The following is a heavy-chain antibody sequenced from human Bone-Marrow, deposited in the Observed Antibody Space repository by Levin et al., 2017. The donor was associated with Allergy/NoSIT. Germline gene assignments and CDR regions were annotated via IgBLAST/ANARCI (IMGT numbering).Heavy chain of an antibody. D-gene: IGHD2-8*02. Sequence: PSETLSLTCSVSGVSMNTSHWWSWVRQSPQKGLEWFGEIFHTGTTNYNPSLESRVTMSIDISKNQFSLRVTSVTAAGTAVYYCARVIDLLLGPFFDYWGQGILVIVSS. CDR2: IFHTGTT. CDR1: GVSMNTSHW. V-gene: IGHV4-4*02. CDR3: ARVIDLLLGPFFDY. J-gene: IGHJ4*02.